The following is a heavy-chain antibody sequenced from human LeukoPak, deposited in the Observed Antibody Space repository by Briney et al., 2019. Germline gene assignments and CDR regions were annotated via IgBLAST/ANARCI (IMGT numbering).Heavy chain of an antibody. CDR3: AKDLASIVVWYLDGSGYHPRKYDSADY. J-gene: IGHJ4*02. CDR2: IWYDGSNK. V-gene: IGHV3-33*06. Sequence: PGGSLRLSCAASGFTFSSYGMHWVRQAPGNGLEWVAVIWYDGSNKYYADSVKGRFTISRDNSKNTLDLQMNSLIADDTAIYYCAKDLASIVVWYLDGSGYHPRKYDSADYWGQGTLVTVSS. D-gene: IGHD3-22*01. CDR1: GFTFSSYG.